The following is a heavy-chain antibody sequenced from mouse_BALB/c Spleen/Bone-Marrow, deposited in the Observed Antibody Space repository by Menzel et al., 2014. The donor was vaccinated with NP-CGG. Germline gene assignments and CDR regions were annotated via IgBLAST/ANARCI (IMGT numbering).Heavy chain of an antibody. V-gene: IGHV3-2*02. Sequence: EVMLVESGPGLVKPSQSLSLTCTVTGYSITSDYAWNWIRQFPGNKLEWMVYMSYGGTTSYNPSLKSRISITRDTSKNQFFLQLNSVTTEDTATYYCARSGDKRYFDVWGAGTTVTVSS. CDR2: MSYGGTT. CDR3: ARSGDKRYFDV. J-gene: IGHJ1*01. D-gene: IGHD2-13*01. CDR1: GYSITSDYA.